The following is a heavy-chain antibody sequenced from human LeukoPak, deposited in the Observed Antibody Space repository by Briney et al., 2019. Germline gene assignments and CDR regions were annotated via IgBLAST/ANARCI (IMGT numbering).Heavy chain of an antibody. CDR2: ISGYNGNT. D-gene: IGHD4-11*01. V-gene: IGHV1-18*01. Sequence: ASVKVSCKASGYTFTSYDINWVRQAPGQGLEWMGWISGYNGNTNYAQKFQGRATMTTDTSTSTVYLELRSLRSDDTAVYYCARPRSLMTRDAFDIWGQGTMVTVSS. J-gene: IGHJ3*02. CDR1: GYTFTSYD. CDR3: ARPRSLMTRDAFDI.